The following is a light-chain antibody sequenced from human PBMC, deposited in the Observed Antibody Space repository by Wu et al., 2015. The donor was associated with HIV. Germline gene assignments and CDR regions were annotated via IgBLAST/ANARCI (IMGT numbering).Light chain of an antibody. CDR2: GAS. CDR1: RVLVTPT. V-gene: IGKV3-20*01. J-gene: IGKJ2*01. CDR3: QQYGNSPNT. Sequence: GKGSTLLLVGPVRVLVTPTLAWYQQKPRPRLPRLLIYGASSRPTGIPDRFTGSGSGTDFTLTISRLEPEDFAVYYCQQYGNSPNTFGQGTKLEIK.